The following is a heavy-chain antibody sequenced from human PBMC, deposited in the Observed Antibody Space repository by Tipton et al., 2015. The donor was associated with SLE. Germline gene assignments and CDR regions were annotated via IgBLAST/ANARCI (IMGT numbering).Heavy chain of an antibody. V-gene: IGHV4-39*07. Sequence: TLSLTCTVSGDSTSNSNYYWAWIRQPPGKGLEWIGSIYYRGNTYYNPSLRSRVTISVDTSKNQFSLKLSSVTAADTAVYYCARGRYYFDYWGQGTLVTVSS. J-gene: IGHJ4*02. CDR2: IYYRGNT. CDR1: GDSTSNSNYY. CDR3: ARGRYYFDY.